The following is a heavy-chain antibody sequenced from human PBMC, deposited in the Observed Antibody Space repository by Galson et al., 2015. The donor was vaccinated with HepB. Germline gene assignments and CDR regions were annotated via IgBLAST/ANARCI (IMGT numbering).Heavy chain of an antibody. CDR3: ARESYCSSTSCYHWFDP. J-gene: IGHJ5*02. CDR1: GGTFSSYA. CDR2: IIPILGIA. Sequence: SVKVSCKASGGTFSSYAISWVRQAPGQGLEWMGRIIPILGIANYAQKFQGRVTITVDKSTSTAYMELSSLRSEDTAVYYCARESYCSSTSCYHWFDPWGQGTLVTVSS. V-gene: IGHV1-69*04. D-gene: IGHD2-2*01.